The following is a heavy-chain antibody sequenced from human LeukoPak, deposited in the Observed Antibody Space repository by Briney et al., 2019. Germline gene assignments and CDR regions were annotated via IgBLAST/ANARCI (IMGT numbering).Heavy chain of an antibody. CDR1: GYTFTGCY. V-gene: IGHV1-2*02. Sequence: ASVKVSCMASGYTFTGCYMHWVRQAPGQGLEWMGWINPNNGGTNYAQKFQGRVTMTSDTSISTAYMELSGLRSDDTAVYYCASGYFDSSGYRTAVVFDYWGQGTLVTVSS. J-gene: IGHJ4*02. CDR3: ASGYFDSSGYRTAVVFDY. CDR2: INPNNGGT. D-gene: IGHD3-22*01.